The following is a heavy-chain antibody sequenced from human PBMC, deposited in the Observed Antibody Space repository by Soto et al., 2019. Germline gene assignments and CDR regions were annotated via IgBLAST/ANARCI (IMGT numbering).Heavy chain of an antibody. CDR3: STRPLGPYCSRGSCYQGPYYYDMDV. Sequence: SVEVFSKVSGAPLSSYAISWVRQPPGQGHEWVGAIIPIFGTGNYAQMFQGRVTISTHDSTGTAYMVLRRLSSENTAESYPSTRPLGPYCSRGSCYQGPYYYDMDVWGQGTTGAASS. V-gene: IGHV1-69*05. CDR2: IIPIFGTG. CDR1: GAPLSSYA. J-gene: IGHJ6*02. D-gene: IGHD2-15*01.